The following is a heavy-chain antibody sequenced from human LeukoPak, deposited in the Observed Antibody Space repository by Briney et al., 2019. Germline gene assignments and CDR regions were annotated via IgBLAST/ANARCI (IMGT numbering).Heavy chain of an antibody. D-gene: IGHD5-18*01. Sequence: SETMSLTSAVYGGSFSGYYWSWIRHPPGKGLERIGEINHSGSTNYNPSLKSRVTISVDTSKDQFSLKLSSVAAADTAVYYCARATYSYGYHYFDYWGQGTLVTVSS. V-gene: IGHV4-34*01. J-gene: IGHJ4*02. CDR1: GGSFSGYY. CDR3: ARATYSYGYHYFDY. CDR2: INHSGST.